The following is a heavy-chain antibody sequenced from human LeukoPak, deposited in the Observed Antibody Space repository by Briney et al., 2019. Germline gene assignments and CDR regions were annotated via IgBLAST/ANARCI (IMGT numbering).Heavy chain of an antibody. D-gene: IGHD7-27*01. CDR2: IIPIFGTA. CDR3: ARALSLGMYPSDY. Sequence: ASVKVSCKASGGTFSSYAISWVRQAPGQGLEWMGGIIPIFGTANYAQKFQGRVTITTDESTSTAYMELSSLRSEDTAVYYCARALSLGMYPSDYWGQGTLVTVSS. J-gene: IGHJ4*02. CDR1: GGTFSSYA. V-gene: IGHV1-69*05.